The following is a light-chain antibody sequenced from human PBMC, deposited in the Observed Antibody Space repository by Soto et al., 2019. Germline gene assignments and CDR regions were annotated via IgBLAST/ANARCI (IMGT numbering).Light chain of an antibody. Sequence: DIVMTQSPLSLPVTPGEPASISCRSSQSLLHSNGYTYLDWYLQKPGQSPQLLIYLGSNRASGVPDRFSGSGSGTHFTLTISRVEAEDVGVYYCMQGLQTPLTVGGGTKVEIK. CDR1: QSLLHSNGYTY. J-gene: IGKJ4*02. CDR2: LGS. CDR3: MQGLQTPLT. V-gene: IGKV2-28*01.